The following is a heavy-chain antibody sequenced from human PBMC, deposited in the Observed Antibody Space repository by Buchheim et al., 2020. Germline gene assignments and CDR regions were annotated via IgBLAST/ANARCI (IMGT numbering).Heavy chain of an antibody. J-gene: IGHJ6*02. CDR1: GFTFSTYD. CDR3: ARNRYYGMDV. CDR2: ISSSSTTI. V-gene: IGHV3-48*01. Sequence: EVQLVESGAGLVQPGGSLRLSCAASGFTFSTYDMSWVRQAPGKGLEWVSYISSSSTTIYYADSVKGRFTISRDNAKNSLYLQMNSLRAEDTAVYYCARNRYYGMDVWGQGT. D-gene: IGHD1-14*01.